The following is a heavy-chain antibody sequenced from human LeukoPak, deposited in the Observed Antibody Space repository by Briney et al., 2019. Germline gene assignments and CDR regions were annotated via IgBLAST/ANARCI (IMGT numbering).Heavy chain of an antibody. CDR2: ISSSSSYT. CDR3: ASRKYYYDSSGYYYSY. Sequence: KPGGSLRLSCAASGFTFSDYYMSWIRQAPGKGLEWVSYISSSSSYTNYADSVKGRFTISRDNAKNSLYLQMNSLRAEDTAVYYCASRKYYYDSSGYYYSYWGQGTLVTVSS. J-gene: IGHJ4*02. V-gene: IGHV3-11*03. D-gene: IGHD3-22*01. CDR1: GFTFSDYY.